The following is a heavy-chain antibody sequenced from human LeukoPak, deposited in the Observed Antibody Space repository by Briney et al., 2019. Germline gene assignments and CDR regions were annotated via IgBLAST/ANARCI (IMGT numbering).Heavy chain of an antibody. J-gene: IGHJ4*02. V-gene: IGHV4-30-2*01. D-gene: IGHD3-22*01. Sequence: SETLSLTCAVSGGSISSGGYSWSWIRQPPGKGLEWIGYIYHSGSTYYNPSLKSRVTISVDRSKNQFSLKLSSVTAADTAVYYCARGDNYDTPFDYWGQGTLVTVSS. CDR1: GGSISSGGYS. CDR2: IYHSGST. CDR3: ARGDNYDTPFDY.